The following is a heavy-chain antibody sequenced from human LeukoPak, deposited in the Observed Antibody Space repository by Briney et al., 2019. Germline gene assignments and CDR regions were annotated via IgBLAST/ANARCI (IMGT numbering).Heavy chain of an antibody. J-gene: IGHJ6*02. CDR3: ARQFDYVYYYGMDV. Sequence: SETLSLTCTVSGGSISSGDYYWSWIRQPPGKGLEWIGYIYYSGSTYYNPSLKSRVTISVDTSKNQFSLKLSSLTAADTAVYYCARQFDYVYYYGMDVWGQGTRSPSP. CDR1: GGSISSGDYY. CDR2: IYYSGST. V-gene: IGHV4-30-4*01. D-gene: IGHD4-17*01.